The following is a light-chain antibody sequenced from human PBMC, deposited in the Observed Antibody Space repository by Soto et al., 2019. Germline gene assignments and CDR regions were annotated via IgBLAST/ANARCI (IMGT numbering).Light chain of an antibody. CDR1: QSVGGD. CDR2: GVS. Sequence: EIVMTQSPATLSVSPGERATLSCRASQSVGGDLAWFQQKPGQAPRLLIYGVSTRATGIPARFSGSGSGTEFTLTISSLQSEDFAVYYCQQYNNWPPYTFGQGTKLEIK. V-gene: IGKV3-15*01. J-gene: IGKJ2*01. CDR3: QQYNNWPPYT.